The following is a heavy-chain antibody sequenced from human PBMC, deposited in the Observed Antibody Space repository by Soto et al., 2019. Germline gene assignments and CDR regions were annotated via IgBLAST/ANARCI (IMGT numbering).Heavy chain of an antibody. CDR1: GGSFSGYY. CDR2: INHSGST. D-gene: IGHD3-10*01. Sequence: SETLCVTCAVYGGSFSGYYWSWIRQPPGKGLEWIGEINHSGSTNYNPSLKSRVTISVDTSKNQFSLKLSSVTAADTAVYYCARVYYGSGTYPQYYYYGMDVWVQGSPVT. CDR3: ARVYYGSGTYPQYYYYGMDV. V-gene: IGHV4-34*01. J-gene: IGHJ6*02.